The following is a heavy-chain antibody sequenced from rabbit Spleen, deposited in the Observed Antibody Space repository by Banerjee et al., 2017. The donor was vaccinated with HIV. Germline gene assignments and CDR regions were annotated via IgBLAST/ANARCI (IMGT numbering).Heavy chain of an antibody. Sequence: EESGGDLVKPEGSLTLTCTASGFSFSSSYWICWVRQAPGKGLEWIACIYAGSSGSTYYASWAPGRFTISKTSSTTVTLEMTSLTPADTATYFCARHYTTYVTVDLWGPGTLVTVS. CDR3: ARHYTTYVTVDL. J-gene: IGHJ4*01. D-gene: IGHD1-1*01. CDR2: IYAGSSGST. CDR1: GFSFSSSYW. V-gene: IGHV1S45*01.